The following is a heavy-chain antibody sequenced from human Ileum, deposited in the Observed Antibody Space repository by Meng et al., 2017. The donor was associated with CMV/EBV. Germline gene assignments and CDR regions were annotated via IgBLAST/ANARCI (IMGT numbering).Heavy chain of an antibody. V-gene: IGHV1-2*02. D-gene: IGHD3-16*01. CDR2: INPSTGDA. CDR3: IRGGTIAGDPAGFDP. CDR1: EYTFFGYY. J-gene: IGHJ5*02. Sequence: ASVKVSCKASEYTFFGYYIDWVRQAPGQGLEWMGWINPSTGDANYIQKLQGRVTLTRDTSIATAYMELSSLTSDDTATYYCIRGGTIAGDPAGFDPWGQGTLVTVSS.